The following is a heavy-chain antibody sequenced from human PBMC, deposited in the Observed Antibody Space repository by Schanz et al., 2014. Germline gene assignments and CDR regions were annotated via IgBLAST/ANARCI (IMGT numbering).Heavy chain of an antibody. V-gene: IGHV3-23*04. Sequence: VQLVESGGGLVQPGGSLRLSCAASGFTFRNYGMSWVRQAPGQGLEWVSAISGSGGSTYYADSVKGRFTISRDNSKNTVFLQMSSLRGEDTAVYYCASADYSNYFDYWGQGTLVTVSS. D-gene: IGHD4-17*01. CDR3: ASADYSNYFDY. CDR1: GFTFRNYG. CDR2: ISGSGGST. J-gene: IGHJ4*02.